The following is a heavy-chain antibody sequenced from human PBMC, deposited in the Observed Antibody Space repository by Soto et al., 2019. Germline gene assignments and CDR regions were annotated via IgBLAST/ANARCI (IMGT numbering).Heavy chain of an antibody. V-gene: IGHV1-2*02. CDR3: ARDKYYDFWSGYFGRNSSYGMDV. CDR2: INPNSGGT. J-gene: IGHJ6*02. D-gene: IGHD3-3*01. Sequence: ASVKVSCKASGYTFTGYYMHWVRQAPGQGLEWMGWINPNSGGTNYAQKFQGRVTMTRDPAISTAYMELRRLRSDDTAVYYCARDKYYDFWSGYFGRNSSYGMDVWGQGPTVTVSS. CDR1: GYTFTGYY.